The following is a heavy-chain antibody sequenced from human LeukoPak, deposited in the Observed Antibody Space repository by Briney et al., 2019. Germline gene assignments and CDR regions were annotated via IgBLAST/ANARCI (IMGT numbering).Heavy chain of an antibody. CDR3: AKFYPGLVPAASGYYYYYGMDV. D-gene: IGHD2-2*01. CDR1: GFTFSSYA. V-gene: IGHV3-23*01. J-gene: IGHJ6*02. Sequence: QAGGSLRLSCAASGFTFSSYAMSWVRQAPGKGLEWVSAISGSGGSTYYADSVKGRFTISRDNSKNTLYLQMNSLRAEDTAVYYCAKFYPGLVPAASGYYYYYGMDVWGQGTTVTVSS. CDR2: ISGSGGST.